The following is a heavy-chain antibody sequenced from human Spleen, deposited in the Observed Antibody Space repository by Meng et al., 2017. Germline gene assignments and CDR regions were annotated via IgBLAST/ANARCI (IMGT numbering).Heavy chain of an antibody. J-gene: IGHJ5*02. V-gene: IGHV4-34*01. D-gene: IGHD6-13*01. CDR2: INHSGST. CDR1: GGSFSGYY. Sequence: QVLLRQWGAGLLKPSETLSLTCAVYGGSFSGYYWIWIRQPPGKGLEWIGEINHSGSTNYNPSLKSRVTISVDTSKNQFSLKLSSVTAADTAVYYCARVEGTIAAAGGSWFDPWGQGTLVTVSS. CDR3: ARVEGTIAAAGGSWFDP.